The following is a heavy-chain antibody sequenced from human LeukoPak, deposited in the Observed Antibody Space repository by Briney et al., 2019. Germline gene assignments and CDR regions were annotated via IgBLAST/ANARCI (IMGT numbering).Heavy chain of an antibody. Sequence: GGSLRLSCAASGFTFSSFDMNWVRQAPGKGLEWVSSISTSSRYIYYRDSVKGRLTISRDDAKNSLYLQMNSLRVEETAVYYCARADCSGSTCYLRRSWFDPWGQGTLVTVSS. V-gene: IGHV3-21*01. CDR2: ISTSSRYI. D-gene: IGHD2-2*01. CDR1: GFTFSSFD. J-gene: IGHJ5*02. CDR3: ARADCSGSTCYLRRSWFDP.